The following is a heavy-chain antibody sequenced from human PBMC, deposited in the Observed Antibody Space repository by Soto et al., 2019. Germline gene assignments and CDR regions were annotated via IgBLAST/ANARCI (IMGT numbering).Heavy chain of an antibody. V-gene: IGHV3-23*01. Sequence: EVQVLESGGGLVQPGGSLRLSCVVSVFPFGANAMSWVRQAPGKGLEWVSGLSNTGRRTSYADSVKGRFNISSDNSENTVYLQMNSLRVEDTAVYYCATEMGATQGPFENWGQGTLVTVSS. D-gene: IGHD1-26*01. J-gene: IGHJ4*02. CDR1: VFPFGANA. CDR2: LSNTGRRT. CDR3: ATEMGATQGPFEN.